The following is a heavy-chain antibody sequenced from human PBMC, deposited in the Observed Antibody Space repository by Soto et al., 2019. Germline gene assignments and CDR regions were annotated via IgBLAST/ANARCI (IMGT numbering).Heavy chain of an antibody. J-gene: IGHJ4*02. CDR3: VKETTVYGDRRRYYFDY. Sequence: GGSLRLSCSASGFTFSSHATHLVRQAQGKGLEYVSAISSNGGSTYYADSVKGRFTISRDSSKNTLYLQMSSLRAEDTAVYYCVKETTVYGDRRRYYFDYWGQGTLVTVSS. CDR1: GFTFSSHA. CDR2: ISSNGGST. D-gene: IGHD4-17*01. V-gene: IGHV3-64D*08.